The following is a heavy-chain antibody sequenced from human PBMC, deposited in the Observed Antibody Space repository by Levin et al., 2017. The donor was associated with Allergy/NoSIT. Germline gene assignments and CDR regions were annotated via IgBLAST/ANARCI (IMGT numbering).Heavy chain of an antibody. CDR1: GDSISSYF. CDR2: ISYSGNS. D-gene: IGHD6-13*01. Sequence: SETLSLTCTVSGDSISSYFWSWIRQPPGKGLEWIGYISYSGNSKYNPSLKSRVTISVDTSKNQFSLKLRSVTAADTAMYYCARERVTAADGTYYFYGMDGWGQGTTVTVAS. V-gene: IGHV4-59*01. J-gene: IGHJ6*02. CDR3: ARERVTAADGTYYFYGMDG.